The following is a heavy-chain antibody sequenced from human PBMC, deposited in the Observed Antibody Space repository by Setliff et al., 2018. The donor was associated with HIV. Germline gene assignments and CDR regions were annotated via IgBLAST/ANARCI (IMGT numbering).Heavy chain of an antibody. V-gene: IGHV4-39*01. CDR1: GGSISSSSYY. Sequence: PSETLSLTCTVSGGSISSSSYYWGWIRQPPGKGLEWIGSIYYSGSTYYNPSLKSRVTISVDTSKNQFSLKLSSVTAADTAVYYCARLSEEIDYWGQGTLVTVPS. CDR2: IYYSGST. J-gene: IGHJ4*02. CDR3: ARLSEEIDY.